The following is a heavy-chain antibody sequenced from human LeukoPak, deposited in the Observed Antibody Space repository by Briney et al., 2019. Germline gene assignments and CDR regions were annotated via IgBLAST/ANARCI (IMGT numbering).Heavy chain of an antibody. CDR3: ATTGDYYYDSSGYYIEAFDI. CDR1: GGSISSSSYY. Sequence: SETLSLTCTVSGGSISSSSYYWGWIRQPPGRGLEWIGSTYYSGSTYYNPSLKSRVTISVDTSKNQFSLKLSSVTAADTAVYYCATTGDYYYDSSGYYIEAFDIWGQGTMVTVSS. J-gene: IGHJ3*02. V-gene: IGHV4-39*01. D-gene: IGHD3-22*01. CDR2: TYYSGST.